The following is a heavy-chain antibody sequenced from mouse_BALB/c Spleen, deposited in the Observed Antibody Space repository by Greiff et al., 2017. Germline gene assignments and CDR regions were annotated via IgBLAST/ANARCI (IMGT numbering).Heavy chain of an antibody. CDR1: GYAFTNYL. CDR3: ARRGYYGSSYGYFDV. V-gene: IGHV1-54*01. CDR2: INPGSGGT. J-gene: IGHJ1*01. D-gene: IGHD1-1*01. Sequence: QVQLQQSGAELVRPGTSVKVSCKASGYAFTNYLIEWVKQRPGQGLEWIGVINPGSGGTNYNEKFKGKATLTADKSSSTAYMQLSSLTSDDSAVYFCARRGYYGSSYGYFDVWGAGTTVTVSS.